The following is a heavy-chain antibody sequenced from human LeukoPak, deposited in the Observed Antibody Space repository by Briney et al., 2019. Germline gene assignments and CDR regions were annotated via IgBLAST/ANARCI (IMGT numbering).Heavy chain of an antibody. J-gene: IGHJ4*02. CDR2: ISGSGGST. CDR1: GFTFSSYG. CDR3: AKDSPFGSQLWLQGVLGY. Sequence: PGGSLRLSCAASGFTFSSYGMHWVRQAPGKGLEWVSAISGSGGSTYYADSVKGRFTISRDNSKNTLYLQMNSLRAEDTAVYYCAKDSPFGSQLWLQGVLGYWGQGTLVTVSS. V-gene: IGHV3-23*01. D-gene: IGHD5-18*01.